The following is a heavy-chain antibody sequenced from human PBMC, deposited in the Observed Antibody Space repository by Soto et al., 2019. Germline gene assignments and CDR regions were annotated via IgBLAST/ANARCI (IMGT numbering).Heavy chain of an antibody. CDR3: AREATYVTYLGY. J-gene: IGHJ4*02. CDR2: IYSGGST. Sequence: EVQLVESGGDLVQPGGSLRLSCAASGFTVSSNYMSWVRQAPGKGLEWVSVIYSGGSTYYADSVKGRFTISRDNSKNTVYLQMNSLRAEDTALYYCAREATYVTYLGYWGQGTLVTVSS. D-gene: IGHD7-27*01. CDR1: GFTVSSNY. V-gene: IGHV3-66*01.